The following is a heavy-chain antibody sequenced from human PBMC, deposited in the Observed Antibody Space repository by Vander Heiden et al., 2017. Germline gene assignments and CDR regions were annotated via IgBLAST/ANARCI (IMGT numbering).Heavy chain of an antibody. CDR1: GFTCSDYS. CDR3: ARSPLRGSFDY. D-gene: IGHD2-15*01. CDR2: IDSSSTYI. Sequence: EVHLVESGGGLVKPGGSLRLSCAASGFTCSDYSMNWVRQAPGKGLEWFSSIDSSSTYIYYADSVKGRFTISRDNAKNSLYLQMNSLRADDAAVYYCARSPLRGSFDYWGQGTLVTVSS. J-gene: IGHJ4*02. V-gene: IGHV3-21*01.